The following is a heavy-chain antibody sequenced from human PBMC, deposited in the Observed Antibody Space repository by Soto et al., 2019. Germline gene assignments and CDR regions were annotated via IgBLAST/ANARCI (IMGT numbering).Heavy chain of an antibody. D-gene: IGHD5-12*01. J-gene: IGHJ3*02. CDR3: ARGLSIVAPFAFDI. CDR1: GYTFTSYD. Sequence: EASVKVSCKASGYTFTSYDINWVRQATGQGLEWMGWMNPNSGNTGYAQKFQGRVTMTRNTSISTAYMELSSLRSEDTAVYYCARGLSIVAPFAFDIWGQETMVTVSS. V-gene: IGHV1-8*01. CDR2: MNPNSGNT.